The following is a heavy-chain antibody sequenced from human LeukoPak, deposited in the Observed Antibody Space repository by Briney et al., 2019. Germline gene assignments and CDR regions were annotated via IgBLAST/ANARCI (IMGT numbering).Heavy chain of an antibody. V-gene: IGHV1-69*05. J-gene: IGHJ5*02. Sequence: SVKVSCKASAGTFSSYAISWVRQAPGQGLEWMGGIIPIFGTANYAQKFQGRVTITTDESTSTAYMELSSLRSEDTAVYYCARSLVGATTGWFDPWGQGTLVTVSS. CDR2: IIPIFGTA. CDR3: ARSLVGATTGWFDP. CDR1: AGTFSSYA. D-gene: IGHD1-26*01.